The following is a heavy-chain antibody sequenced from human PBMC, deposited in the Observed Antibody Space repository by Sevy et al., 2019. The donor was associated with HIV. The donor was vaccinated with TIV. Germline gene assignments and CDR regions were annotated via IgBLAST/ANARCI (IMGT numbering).Heavy chain of an antibody. CDR3: AKRRVQSGLSGGGANYGMDV. CDR2: LIGGGSRT. CDR1: GFPFSNFA. V-gene: IGHV3-23*01. Sequence: GESLNISCAASGFPFSNFAMSWVRQAPGKGLEWVSTLIGGGSRTYYADSVTGRFIISRDNSRNTLYLQMNSLRAEDTAIYYCAKRRVQSGLSGGGANYGMDVCGRGTTVTVSS. J-gene: IGHJ6*02. D-gene: IGHD2-8*02.